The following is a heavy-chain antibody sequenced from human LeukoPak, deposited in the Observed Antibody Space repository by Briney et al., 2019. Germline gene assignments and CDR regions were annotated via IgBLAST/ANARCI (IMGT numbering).Heavy chain of an antibody. CDR3: ARDRRSGLDH. CDR1: GFSFSSSW. Sequence: GGSLRLPCAASGFSFSSSWMAWVRQAPGQGLEWVANLKQDAYQTFYLESVKGRFTISRDNAKNSLYLYMNSLRVEDTAMYYCARDRRSGLDHWGQGALVTVSS. V-gene: IGHV3-7*03. J-gene: IGHJ4*02. D-gene: IGHD6-19*01. CDR2: LKQDAYQT.